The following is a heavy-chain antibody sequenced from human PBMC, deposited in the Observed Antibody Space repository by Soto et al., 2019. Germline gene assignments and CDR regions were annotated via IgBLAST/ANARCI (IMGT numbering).Heavy chain of an antibody. J-gene: IGHJ6*02. Sequence: QVQLVQSGAEVKKPGSSVKVSCKVSGDTFKSYAFSWVRQAPGQGLEWKGRIIPLFGTADYPLRFQGRVTISADESTSTAYMELSSLRSEDTAVYYCARDTDVVVVAATLNFYYYGLDVWGQGTTVTVSS. V-gene: IGHV1-69*18. CDR3: ARDTDVVVVAATLNFYYYGLDV. D-gene: IGHD2-15*01. CDR1: GDTFKSYA. CDR2: IIPLFGTA.